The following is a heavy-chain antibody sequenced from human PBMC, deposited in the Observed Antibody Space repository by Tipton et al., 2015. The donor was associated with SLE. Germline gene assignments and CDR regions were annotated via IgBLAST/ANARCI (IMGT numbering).Heavy chain of an antibody. CDR1: GFTFSNYG. CDR3: AKVRGSVVYYFDY. J-gene: IGHJ4*02. Sequence: SLRLSCAASGFTFSNYGMHWVRQAPGKGLEWVAFIRYDGSNKYYADSVKGRFTISRDNSKNTLYLQMNSLRAEDTAVYYCAKVRGSVVYYFDYWGQGALVTVSS. CDR2: IRYDGSNK. D-gene: IGHD2-15*01. V-gene: IGHV3-30*02.